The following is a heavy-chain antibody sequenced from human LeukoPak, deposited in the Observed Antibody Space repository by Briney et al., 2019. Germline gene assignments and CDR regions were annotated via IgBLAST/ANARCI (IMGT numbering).Heavy chain of an antibody. CDR2: IWYDGGNK. V-gene: IGHV3-33*01. Sequence: GMSLRLSGAASGCSFDKYGINWVRQAPGKGLEWVAMIWYDGGNKYFAESVMSRFSISNNHARNTEYLKKNSLRVEATAVYHCARAGIDNALDYWGQGTQVAVSS. CDR1: GCSFDKYG. J-gene: IGHJ4*02. CDR3: ARAGIDNALDY. D-gene: IGHD3-10*01.